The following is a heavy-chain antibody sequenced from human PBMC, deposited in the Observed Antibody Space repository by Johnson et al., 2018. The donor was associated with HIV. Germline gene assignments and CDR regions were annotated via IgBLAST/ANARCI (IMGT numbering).Heavy chain of an antibody. J-gene: IGHJ3*02. Sequence: VQLVESGGGLVKPGGSLRLSCAASGFTFSDYYMSWIRQAPGKGLEWVSYISYSASSMFYADSLQGRFTISRDNAKNSLYLQMNYLRVEDTAVYYCARLERLGGLSRVLDMWDQGTMVTVSS. CDR3: ARLERLGGLSRVLDM. D-gene: IGHD6-19*01. CDR2: ISYSASSM. V-gene: IGHV3-11*04. CDR1: GFTFSDYY.